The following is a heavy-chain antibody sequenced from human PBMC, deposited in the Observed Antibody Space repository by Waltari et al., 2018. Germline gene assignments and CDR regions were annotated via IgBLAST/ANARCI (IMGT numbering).Heavy chain of an antibody. J-gene: IGHJ4*02. CDR3: ARDPYYDFWSGYYNIYYFDY. CDR2: IYYSGST. D-gene: IGHD3-3*01. Sequence: QLQLQESGPGLVKPSETLSLTCTVSGGSISSSSYYWGWLPQPPGKGLEWIGSIYYSGSTYYNPSLKSRVTISVDTSKNQFSLKLSSVTAADTAVYYCARDPYYDFWSGYYNIYYFDYWGQGTLVTVSS. V-gene: IGHV4-39*07. CDR1: GGSISSSSYY.